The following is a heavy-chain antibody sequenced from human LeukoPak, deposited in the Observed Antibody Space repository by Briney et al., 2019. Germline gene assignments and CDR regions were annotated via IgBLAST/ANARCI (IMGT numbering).Heavy chain of an antibody. Sequence: GGSLRLSCAASGFTVSSNYMSWVRQAPGKGLEWVSVIYSGGSTYYADSVKGRFTISRDNSKNTLYLQMNSLRAEDTAVYYCAKDSYCSSTSCYGNWFDPWGQGTLVTVSS. J-gene: IGHJ5*02. CDR2: IYSGGST. CDR3: AKDSYCSSTSCYGNWFDP. CDR1: GFTVSSNY. D-gene: IGHD2-2*01. V-gene: IGHV3-53*05.